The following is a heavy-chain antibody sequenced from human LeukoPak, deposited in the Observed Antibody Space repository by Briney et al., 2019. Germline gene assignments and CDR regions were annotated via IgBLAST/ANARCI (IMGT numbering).Heavy chain of an antibody. D-gene: IGHD3-9*01. Sequence: PSETLSLTCTVSGGSISSGDYYWSWIRQPPGKGLEWIGYIYYSGSTYYNPSLKSRVTISVDTSKNQFSLKLSSVTAADTAVYYCARTISYYDIPYFDYWGQGTLVTVSS. CDR2: IYYSGST. J-gene: IGHJ4*02. CDR1: GGSISSGDYY. V-gene: IGHV4-30-4*02. CDR3: ARTISYYDIPYFDY.